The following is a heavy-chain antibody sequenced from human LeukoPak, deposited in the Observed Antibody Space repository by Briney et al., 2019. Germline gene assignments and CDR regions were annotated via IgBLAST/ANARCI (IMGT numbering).Heavy chain of an antibody. CDR3: ARSPRNIVVVHYFDY. CDR1: GFTFSSYG. Sequence: GGSLRLSCAASGFTFSSYGMHWVRQAPGKGLEWVAVISYDGSNKYYADSVKGRFTISRDNSKNTLYLQMNSLRAEDTAVYYCARSPRNIVVVHYFDYWGQGTLVTVSS. CDR2: ISYDGSNK. J-gene: IGHJ4*02. V-gene: IGHV3-30*03. D-gene: IGHD2-2*01.